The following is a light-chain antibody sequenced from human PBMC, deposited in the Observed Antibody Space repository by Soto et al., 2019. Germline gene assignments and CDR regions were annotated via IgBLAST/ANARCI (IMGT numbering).Light chain of an antibody. CDR3: QQYNSFPLT. V-gene: IGKV1-5*03. J-gene: IGKJ4*01. CDR2: KAS. CDR1: QSFSSW. Sequence: DIQMTQSPSTLSASVGDKVTITCRASQSFSSWLAWYQQKPGKAPKLLIYKASSLESGVPSRFSGSGSGTEFTLTISSLQPDDFATYYCQQYNSFPLTFGGGTKVEIK.